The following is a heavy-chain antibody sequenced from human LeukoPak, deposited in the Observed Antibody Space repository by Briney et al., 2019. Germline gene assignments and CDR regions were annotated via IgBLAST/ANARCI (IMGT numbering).Heavy chain of an antibody. Sequence: PSQTLSLTFTVSGGSISSSSYSWGWIRQPPGKSLEWIGSIYYSGSTYYNPSLKSRVTISVDTSKNQFSLKLSSVTAADTAVYYCARRYSGYDSGWFDPWGQGTLVTVSS. CDR2: IYYSGST. J-gene: IGHJ5*02. CDR1: GGSISSSSYS. D-gene: IGHD5-12*01. CDR3: ARRYSGYDSGWFDP. V-gene: IGHV4-39*01.